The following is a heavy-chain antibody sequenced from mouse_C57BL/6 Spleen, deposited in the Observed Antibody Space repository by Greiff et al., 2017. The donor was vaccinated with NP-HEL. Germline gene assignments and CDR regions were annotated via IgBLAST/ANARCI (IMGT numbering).Heavy chain of an antibody. CDR2: IYPGRGST. V-gene: IGHV1-55*01. D-gene: IGHD1-1*01. J-gene: IGHJ4*01. CDR1: GYTFTSYW. CDR3: ARRGASYYYGSSYDDYAMDY. Sequence: QVQLQQPGAELVKPGASVKMSCKASGYTFTSYWITWVKQRPGQGLEWIGDIYPGRGSTNYNEKFKSKATLTVDTSSSTAYMQLSSLTSEDSAVYYCARRGASYYYGSSYDDYAMDYWGQGTSVTVSS.